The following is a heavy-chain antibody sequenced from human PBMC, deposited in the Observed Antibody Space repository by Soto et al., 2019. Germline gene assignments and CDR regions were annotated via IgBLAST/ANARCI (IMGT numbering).Heavy chain of an antibody. J-gene: IGHJ4*02. V-gene: IGHV1-2*02. D-gene: IGHD5-18*01. CDR2: IDPRNGGT. Sequence: ASVTVSCKASGYNFIDYYIHWVRQAPGQGLEWMGWIDPRNGGTKYAQKFQDRLTLTTDTSTGTAFMELRRLTSDDTAVFFCARVLYRNVIHAWGQGTLVTVSS. CDR3: ARVLYRNVIHA. CDR1: GYNFIDYY.